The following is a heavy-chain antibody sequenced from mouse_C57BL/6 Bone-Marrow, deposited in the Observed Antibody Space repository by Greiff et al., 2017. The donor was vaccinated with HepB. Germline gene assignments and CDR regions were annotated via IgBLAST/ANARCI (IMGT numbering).Heavy chain of an antibody. D-gene: IGHD2-3*01. V-gene: IGHV1-42*01. CDR3: ARSHDGYYGGY. CDR1: GYSFTGYY. CDR2: INPSTGGT. Sequence: VQLQQSGPELVKPGASVKISCKASGYSFTGYYMNWVKQSPEKSLEWIGEINPSTGGTTYNQKFKAKATLTVDKSSSTAYMQLKSLTSEDSAVYYCARSHDGYYGGYWGKGTTLTVSS. J-gene: IGHJ2*01.